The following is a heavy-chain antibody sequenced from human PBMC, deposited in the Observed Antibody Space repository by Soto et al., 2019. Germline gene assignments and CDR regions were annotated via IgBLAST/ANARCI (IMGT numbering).Heavy chain of an antibody. Sequence: QVQLQQWGAGLLKPSETLSLTCAVYGGSFSGYYWSWIRQPPGKGLEWIGEINHSGSTNYNPSLKSRVTMSVDTSKNQVSLKLSSVTAADTAVYYCARGIRGYSYGFWFDPWGQGTLVTVSS. D-gene: IGHD5-18*01. CDR3: ARGIRGYSYGFWFDP. V-gene: IGHV4-34*01. CDR2: INHSGST. J-gene: IGHJ5*02. CDR1: GGSFSGYY.